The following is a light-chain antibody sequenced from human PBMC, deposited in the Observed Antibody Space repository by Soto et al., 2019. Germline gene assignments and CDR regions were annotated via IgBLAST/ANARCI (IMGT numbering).Light chain of an antibody. Sequence: QSVLTQPPSVSGAPGQRVTISCTGSSSNIGGGYDVHWYQELPGTTPKLLIYVNNNRPSGVPDRFSGSKSGTSASLAITGLQAEDEANYYCQSYDSDLSGYVFGTGTKVTVL. J-gene: IGLJ1*01. CDR1: SSNIGGGYD. V-gene: IGLV1-40*01. CDR3: QSYDSDLSGYV. CDR2: VNN.